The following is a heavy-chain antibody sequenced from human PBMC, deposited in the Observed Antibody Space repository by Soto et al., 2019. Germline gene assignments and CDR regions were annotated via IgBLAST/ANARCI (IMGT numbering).Heavy chain of an antibody. CDR1: GFTFSSYG. V-gene: IGHV3-33*06. Sequence: QVQLVESGGGVVQPGRSLRLSCAASGFTFSSYGMHWVRQAPGKGLEWVAVIWSDGSNKYYADSVKGRFTISRDNSKNTLYLQMNTLRAEDTAVYYCAKEFWSGPFDYWSQGTLVTVSS. CDR3: AKEFWSGPFDY. CDR2: IWSDGSNK. J-gene: IGHJ4*02. D-gene: IGHD3-3*01.